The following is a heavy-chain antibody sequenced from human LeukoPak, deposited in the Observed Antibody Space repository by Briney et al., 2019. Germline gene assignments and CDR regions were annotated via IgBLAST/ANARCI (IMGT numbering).Heavy chain of an antibody. CDR2: IIPILGIA. Sequence: AAVRVSCKASGGTFSIYAISWVRQAPGQGLEWMGRIIPILGIANYAQKFQGRVTITADKSTRTAYMELSSLRSEDTAVYYCATGRIAAAPLDYWGQGTLVTVSS. J-gene: IGHJ4*02. CDR3: ATGRIAAAPLDY. V-gene: IGHV1-69*04. CDR1: GGTFSIYA. D-gene: IGHD6-13*01.